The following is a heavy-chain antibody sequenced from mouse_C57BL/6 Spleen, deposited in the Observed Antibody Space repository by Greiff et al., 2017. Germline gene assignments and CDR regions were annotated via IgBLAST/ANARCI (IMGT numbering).Heavy chain of an antibody. CDR1: GYTFTSYT. CDR3: AIGREGNYAYYYAMDY. CDR2: INPSSGYT. V-gene: IGHV1-4*01. Sequence: VQLQQSGAELARPGASVKMSCKASGYTFTSYTMHWVKQRPGQGLEWIGYINPSSGYTKYNQKFKDKATLTADKSSSTAYMQLSSLTSEDSAVYYCAIGREGNYAYYYAMDYWGQGTSVTVSS. D-gene: IGHD2-1*01. J-gene: IGHJ4*01.